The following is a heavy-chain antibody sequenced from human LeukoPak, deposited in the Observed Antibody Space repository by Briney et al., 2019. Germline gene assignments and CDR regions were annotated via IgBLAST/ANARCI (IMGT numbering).Heavy chain of an antibody. Sequence: ASVKVSCKASGYTLTDFYMHWVRQAPGQGLEYLGWINPKSGDTDYAQKFQGRVKMTRDTSNGTVYMELSSLTSDDTAVYYCARGTRDIVLVPTALRSWFDPWGQGTLVTVSS. CDR3: ARGTRDIVLVPTALRSWFDP. J-gene: IGHJ5*02. CDR2: INPKSGDT. V-gene: IGHV1-2*02. CDR1: GYTLTDFY. D-gene: IGHD2-2*01.